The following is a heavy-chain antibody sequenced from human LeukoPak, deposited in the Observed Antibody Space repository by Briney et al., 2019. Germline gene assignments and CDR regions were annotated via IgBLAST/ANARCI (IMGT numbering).Heavy chain of an antibody. J-gene: IGHJ6*03. Sequence: PSETLSLTCTVSGGSISSSSYYWGWIRQPPGKGLEWIGSIYYSGSTYYNPPLKSRVTISVDTSKNQFSLKLSSVTAADTAVYYCARQAMVRGVPPCYMDVWGKGTTVTVSS. V-gene: IGHV4-39*01. CDR2: IYYSGST. D-gene: IGHD3-10*01. CDR3: ARQAMVRGVPPCYMDV. CDR1: GGSISSSSYY.